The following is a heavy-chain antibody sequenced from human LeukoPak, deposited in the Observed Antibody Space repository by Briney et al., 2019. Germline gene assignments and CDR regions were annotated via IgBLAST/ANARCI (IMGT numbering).Heavy chain of an antibody. Sequence: GGSLRLSCAASGFTFSSYGTHWVRQAPGKGLEWVAVISYDGSNKYYADSVKGRFTISRDNSKNTLYLQMNSLRAEDTAVYYCAKDSDSSSWYYFDYWGQGTLVTVSS. CDR1: GFTFSSYG. CDR2: ISYDGSNK. CDR3: AKDSDSSSWYYFDY. D-gene: IGHD6-13*01. J-gene: IGHJ4*02. V-gene: IGHV3-30*18.